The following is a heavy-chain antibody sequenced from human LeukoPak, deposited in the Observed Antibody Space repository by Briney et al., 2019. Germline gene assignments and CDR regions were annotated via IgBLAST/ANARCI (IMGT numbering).Heavy chain of an antibody. CDR2: MNPNSDNT. CDR1: GYTFTSYD. D-gene: IGHD1-1*01. V-gene: IGHV1-8*01. CDR3: ARRGVGTHFDY. J-gene: IGHJ4*02. Sequence: ASVKVSCKASGYTFTSYDIIGVRQATGQGLEWMGWMNPNSDNTGYAQKFQGRVTMTRNTSISTAYMELSSLRSEDTAVYYCARRGVGTHFDYWGQGSLVTVSS.